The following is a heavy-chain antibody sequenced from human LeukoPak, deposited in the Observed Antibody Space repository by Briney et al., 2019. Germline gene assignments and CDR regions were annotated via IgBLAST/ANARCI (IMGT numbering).Heavy chain of an antibody. D-gene: IGHD5-12*01. J-gene: IGHJ3*02. Sequence: ASETLSLTCTVSGGSISSYYWSWIRQPAGKGLEWIGRIYTSGSTNYNPSLKSRVTMSVDTSKNQFSLKLSSVTAADTAVYYCSRRGYSGYDPAFDIWGQGTMVTVSS. CDR3: SRRGYSGYDPAFDI. CDR2: IYTSGST. V-gene: IGHV4-4*07. CDR1: GGSISSYY.